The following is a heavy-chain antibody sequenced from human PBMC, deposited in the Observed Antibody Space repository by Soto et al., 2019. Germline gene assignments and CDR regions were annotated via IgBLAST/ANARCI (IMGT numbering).Heavy chain of an antibody. J-gene: IGHJ3*02. CDR3: APHVSCSGGSCQYDAFAI. Sequence: EVQVLESGGSLVQPGGSLRLSCEGSGFTVSSHAMTWIRQAPGKGPEWVSTITAGGGTYYADSVKGRFAMSRDTSESALDLQMNSLGAEDTASYYCAPHVSCSGGSCQYDAFAIRGQGTMVTVSS. CDR1: GFTVSSHA. CDR2: ITAGGGT. D-gene: IGHD2-15*01. V-gene: IGHV3-23*01.